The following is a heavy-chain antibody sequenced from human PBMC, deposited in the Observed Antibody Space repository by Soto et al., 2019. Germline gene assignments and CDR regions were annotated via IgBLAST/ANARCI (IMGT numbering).Heavy chain of an antibody. CDR2: ISAHNGNT. J-gene: IGHJ4*02. CDR1: GYTFTSYG. Sequence: QVQLVQSGAEVRKPGASVKVSCKASGYTFTSYGLTWVRQAPGQGLEWMGWISAHNGNTNYAQKLQGRVTXXTXTXXSTAYMELRSLRSDDTAVHYCASSREGGSGRYFDYWGQGTLVTVSS. V-gene: IGHV1-18*01. D-gene: IGHD1-26*01. CDR3: ASSREGGSGRYFDY.